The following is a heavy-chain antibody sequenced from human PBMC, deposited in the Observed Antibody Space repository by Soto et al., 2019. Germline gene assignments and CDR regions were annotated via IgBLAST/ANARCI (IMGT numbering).Heavy chain of an antibody. CDR2: INHSGST. D-gene: IGHD3-3*01. CDR1: GGSFSGYY. Sequence: SQTRSLTCAVDGGSFSGYYWSWIRQPPGKGLEWIGEINHSGSTNYNPSLKSRVTISVDTSKNQFSLKLSSVTDADTAVYYCASGVIIVGTTGNAFDIWGQGIMVTVSS. J-gene: IGHJ3*02. V-gene: IGHV4-34*01. CDR3: ASGVIIVGTTGNAFDI.